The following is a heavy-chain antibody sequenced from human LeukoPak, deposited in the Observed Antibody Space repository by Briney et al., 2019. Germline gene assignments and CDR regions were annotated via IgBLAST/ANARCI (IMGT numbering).Heavy chain of an antibody. CDR1: GGSFSGYY. CDR3: ARGSADY. CDR2: INHSGST. V-gene: IGHV4-34*01. Sequence: SETLSLTCAVYGGSFSGYYWSWIRQPPGKGLEWIGEINHSGSTNYNPSLKSRVTISVDTSKNQFSLKLSSVTAADTAVYYCARGSADYWGQGTLVTVSS. J-gene: IGHJ4*02.